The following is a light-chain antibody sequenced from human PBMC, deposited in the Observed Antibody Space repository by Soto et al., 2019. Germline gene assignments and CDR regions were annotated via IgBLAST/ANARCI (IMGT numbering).Light chain of an antibody. J-gene: IGLJ2*01. CDR2: LNSDGSH. CDR1: SGHSSYA. CDR3: QTWGTDIVV. Sequence: QPVLTQSPSASASLGASVKLTCTLSSGHSSYAIAWHQQQPEKGPRYLMKLNSDGSHSKGDGIPDRFSGSSSGAERYLTIYSLQSEDEADYYCQTWGTDIVVFGGGTKLTVL. V-gene: IGLV4-69*01.